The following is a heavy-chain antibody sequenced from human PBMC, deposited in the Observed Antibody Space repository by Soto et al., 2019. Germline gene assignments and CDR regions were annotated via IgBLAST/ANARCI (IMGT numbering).Heavy chain of an antibody. CDR1: GFRFSDYH. CDR2: ISGGSSYT. J-gene: IGHJ4*02. D-gene: IGHD6-19*01. V-gene: IGHV3-11*05. CDR3: ARWGSAWYLYYSDY. Sequence: QVQLVESGGGLVKPGGSLTLSCAASGFRFSDYHMNWIRQAPGKGLEWLSSISGGSSYTDYAESVRGRFTISRDDAKNSLFLQMTSLRAEDAAVYYCARWGSAWYLYYSDYWGQGTQVTVSS.